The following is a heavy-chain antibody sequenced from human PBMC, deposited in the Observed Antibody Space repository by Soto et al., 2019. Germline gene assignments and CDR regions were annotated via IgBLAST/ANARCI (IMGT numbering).Heavy chain of an antibody. Sequence: EVQLLESGGGLVQPGGSLRLSCAASGFTFSSYAMSWVRQAPGKGLEWVSAISGSGGSTYYAESVQGRFTISRDNSNNTLYLQIHSLRAEDSAVDYCAQQWLAPSYYYDYCGMDVWGQGPTVAFSS. D-gene: IGHD5-12*01. V-gene: IGHV3-23*01. J-gene: IGHJ6*02. CDR3: AQQWLAPSYYYDYCGMDV. CDR1: GFTFSSYA. CDR2: ISGSGGST.